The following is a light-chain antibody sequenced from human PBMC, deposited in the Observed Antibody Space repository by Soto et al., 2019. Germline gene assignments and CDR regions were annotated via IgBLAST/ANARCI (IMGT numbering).Light chain of an antibody. Sequence: EIVLTQSPATLSLSTGESATLSCRASQSVSSYLAWYRQKPGQAPRLLIYDASNRATGIPARFSGSGSGTDFTLTISSLEPEDFAVYYCQQRSNWPPLLTFGGGTKVEIK. CDR1: QSVSSY. V-gene: IGKV3-11*01. CDR3: QQRSNWPPLLT. J-gene: IGKJ4*01. CDR2: DAS.